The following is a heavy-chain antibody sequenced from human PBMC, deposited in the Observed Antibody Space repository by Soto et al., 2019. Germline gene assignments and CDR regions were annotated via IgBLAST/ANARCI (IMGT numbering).Heavy chain of an antibody. CDR3: ARGPGGPDGPGDY. J-gene: IGHJ4*02. Sequence: QVQLVRSGAEVKKRGASVKVSCKAYGYTFTSYAMHWVRQAPGQRLEWMGWINAGNGNTKYSQKFQGRVTITRDTSASTASMELSSLRSEDTAVYYCARGPGGPDGPGDYWGQGTLVTVSS. V-gene: IGHV1-3*01. D-gene: IGHD2-15*01. CDR1: GYTFTSYA. CDR2: INAGNGNT.